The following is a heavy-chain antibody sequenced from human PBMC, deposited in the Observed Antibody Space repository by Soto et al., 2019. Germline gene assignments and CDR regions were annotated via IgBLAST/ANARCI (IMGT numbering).Heavy chain of an antibody. V-gene: IGHV1-2*02. CDR3: ARARGITIFGVVITEYYFDY. CDR1: GYTFTGYY. D-gene: IGHD3-3*01. J-gene: IGHJ4*02. Sequence: GASVKVSCKASGYTFTGYYMHWVRQAPGQGLERMRWINPNSGGTNYAQKFQGRVTMTRDTSISTAYMELSRLRSDDTAVYYCARARGITIFGVVITEYYFDYWGQGTLVTVSS. CDR2: INPNSGGT.